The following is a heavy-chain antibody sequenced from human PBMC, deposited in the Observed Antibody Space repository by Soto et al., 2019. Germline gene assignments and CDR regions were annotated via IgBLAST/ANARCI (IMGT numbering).Heavy chain of an antibody. V-gene: IGHV1-3*05. CDR2: INAGNGNT. CDR1: GYTFTSYA. J-gene: IGHJ4*01. CDR3: ARVLRCFDWHPGY. Sequence: QVQLVQSGAEEQKPGASVKVSCQASGYTFTSYAMPCVRQAPGQRLELMGWINAGNGNTKYSQQLQGRFTITRDTSASTDYMDVSGLSSEDTAVYYGARVLRCFDWHPGYWGHGTLATAAS. D-gene: IGHD3-9*01.